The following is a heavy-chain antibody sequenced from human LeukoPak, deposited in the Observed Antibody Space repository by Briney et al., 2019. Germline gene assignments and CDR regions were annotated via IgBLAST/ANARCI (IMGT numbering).Heavy chain of an antibody. CDR2: TYYRSKWYN. J-gene: IGHJ4*02. CDR1: GDSVSSKTAG. Sequence: SQTLSLTCAISGDSVSSKTAGWNWIRQSPSRGLEWLGRTYYRSKWYNDYAVSVKSRIPINPDTSKNQFSLQLNSVTPEDTAVYYCARSGGYYYGSGSYYTALFDYWGQGTLVTVSS. V-gene: IGHV6-1*01. D-gene: IGHD3-10*01. CDR3: ARSGGYYYGSGSYYTALFDY.